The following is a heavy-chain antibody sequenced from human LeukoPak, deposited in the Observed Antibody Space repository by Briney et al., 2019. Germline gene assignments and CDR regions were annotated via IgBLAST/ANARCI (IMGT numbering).Heavy chain of an antibody. V-gene: IGHV6-1*01. CDR2: TYYRSKW. CDR3: SLARSEYHYGMDV. Sequence: SQTLSLTCAISGDSVSSISVAWNWIRQSPSRGLEWLGRTYYRSKWYAVSVKSRINISPATSKSQFSLQLTSVTPEDTAVYYCSLARSEYHYGMDVWGQGTTVTVSS. CDR1: GDSVSSISVA. J-gene: IGHJ6*02.